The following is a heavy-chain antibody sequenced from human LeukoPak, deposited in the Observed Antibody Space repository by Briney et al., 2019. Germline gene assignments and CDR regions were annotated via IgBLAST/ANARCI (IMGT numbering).Heavy chain of an antibody. D-gene: IGHD2-21*02. CDR1: GYTFTNYA. CDR2: LNAGNGTT. V-gene: IGHV1-3*01. CDR3: ARDLDRDEYGDFTDY. Sequence: ASVKVSCKASGYTFTNYAIHWVRQAPGQRLEWMGWLNAGNGTTKHSQKFQDRVTITRDTSASTAYMELSSLRSEDTAVYYCARDLDRDEYGDFTDYWGQGTLVTVSS. J-gene: IGHJ4*02.